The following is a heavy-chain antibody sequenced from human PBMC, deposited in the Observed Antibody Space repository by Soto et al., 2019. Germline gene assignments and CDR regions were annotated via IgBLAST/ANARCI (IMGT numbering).Heavy chain of an antibody. V-gene: IGHV3-7*03. CDR3: ARGYPGTQSPVLGYCSGGSCYPPLTPYYYYGMDV. Sequence: AGGSLRLSCAASGFTFSSYWMSWVRQAPGKGLEWVANIKQDGSEKYYVDSVKGRFTISRDNAKNSLYLQMNSLRAEDTAVYYCARGYPGTQSPVLGYCSGGSCYPPLTPYYYYGMDVWGQGTTVTVSS. CDR2: IKQDGSEK. D-gene: IGHD2-15*01. J-gene: IGHJ6*02. CDR1: GFTFSSYW.